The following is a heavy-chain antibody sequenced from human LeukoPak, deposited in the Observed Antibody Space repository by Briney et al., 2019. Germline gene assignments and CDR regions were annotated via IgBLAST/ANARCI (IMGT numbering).Heavy chain of an antibody. Sequence: GASVKVSCKASGYTFTSYDINWVRQATGQGLEWMGWMNPNSGNTGYAQKFQGRVTMTRNTSISTAYMELSSLTSEDTAVYYCARVPYSSTWFNYYYYGMDVWGQGTTVTVSS. CDR2: MNPNSGNT. CDR3: ARVPYSSTWFNYYYYGMDV. V-gene: IGHV1-8*01. J-gene: IGHJ6*02. D-gene: IGHD6-13*01. CDR1: GYTFTSYD.